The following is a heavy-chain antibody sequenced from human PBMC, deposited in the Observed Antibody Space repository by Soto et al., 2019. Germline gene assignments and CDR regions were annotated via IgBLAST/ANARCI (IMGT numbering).Heavy chain of an antibody. V-gene: IGHV4-34*01. D-gene: IGHD1-1*01. CDR2: INHSGST. J-gene: IGHJ3*02. CDR1: GGSFSAYY. Sequence: SETLSLTCAVYGGSFSAYYWSWIRQSPGKGLEWIGEINHSGSTNYNPSLKSRATISVDTSKNQSSLKLRSVTAADTAVYYCGREGKGWNFFDIGGRGKRVPVPS. CDR3: GREGKGWNFFDI.